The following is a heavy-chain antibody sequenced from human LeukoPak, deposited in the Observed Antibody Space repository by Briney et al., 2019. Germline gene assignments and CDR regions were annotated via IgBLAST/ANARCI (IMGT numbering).Heavy chain of an antibody. J-gene: IGHJ4*02. CDR1: GDSVSSKSVS. Sequence: SQTLSLTCANSGDSVSSKSVSWNWIRQSPSRGLEYLGRTRYRSTWNTFYSLSVQGRITINADTSRNQVSLRLNSVTPEDTALYYCVRDFNWAFDYWGQGTLVTVSS. V-gene: IGHV6-1*01. CDR2: TRYRSTWNT. CDR3: VRDFNWAFDY. D-gene: IGHD7-27*01.